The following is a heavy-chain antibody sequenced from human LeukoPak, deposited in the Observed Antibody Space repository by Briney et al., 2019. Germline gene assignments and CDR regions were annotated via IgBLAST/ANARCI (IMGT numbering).Heavy chain of an antibody. CDR3: ALGMYRSGWRFDF. J-gene: IGHJ4*02. D-gene: IGHD6-19*01. V-gene: IGHV5-51*01. CDR2: IYPGDSDT. CDR1: GYSFTTYW. Sequence: GESLKISCEGSGYSFTTYWVGWVRQMPGKGLEWMGIIYPGDSDTRYSPSFQGQVTLSADKSITTAYLQWSSLKASDTAMYYCALGMYRSGWRFDFWGQGTLVTVSS.